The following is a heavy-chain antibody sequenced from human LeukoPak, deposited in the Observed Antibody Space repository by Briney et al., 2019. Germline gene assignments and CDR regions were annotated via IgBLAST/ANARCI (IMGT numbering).Heavy chain of an antibody. D-gene: IGHD3-22*01. CDR3: ASGNYYDSSGYYSSFDY. CDR1: GFTFSSYA. J-gene: IGHJ4*02. Sequence: GGSLRLSCAASGFTFSSYAMHWVRQAPGKGLEWVAVISYDGSNKYYADSVKGRFTISRDNSKNTLYLQMNSLRAEDTAVYYCASGNYYDSSGYYSSFDYWGQGTLVTVS. CDR2: ISYDGSNK. V-gene: IGHV3-30-3*01.